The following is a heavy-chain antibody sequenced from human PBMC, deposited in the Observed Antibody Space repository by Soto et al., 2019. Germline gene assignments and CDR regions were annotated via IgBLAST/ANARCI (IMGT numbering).Heavy chain of an antibody. CDR2: IDVGSGNA. J-gene: IGHJ3*02. V-gene: IGHV1-58*01. CDR3: ARDPPTLRRGYSGYDNDAFDI. Sequence: GASVKVSCKTSGFTLSSSAVHWVRQARGHRLQWIGWIDVGSGNADYAQMDQERVTMTTDTSTSTAYMELRSLRSDDTAVYYCARDPPTLRRGYSGYDNDAFDIWGQGTMVTVSS. D-gene: IGHD5-12*01. CDR1: GFTLSSSA.